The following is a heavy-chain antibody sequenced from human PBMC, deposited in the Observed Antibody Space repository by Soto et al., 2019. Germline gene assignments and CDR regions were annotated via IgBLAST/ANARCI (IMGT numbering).Heavy chain of an antibody. CDR2: ISYDGSSD. J-gene: IGHJ4*02. CDR1: GFTFTKAW. Sequence: VQLVESGGGLVKPGGSLRLSCAASGFTFTKAWMTWVRQTPGKGLEWVALISYDGSSDYYVDSVKGRFTISRDKSKNTLYLQMNSLRPEDTAVYYCAKDRGWSSADLEYWGQGTLVTVSS. V-gene: IGHV3-30*18. D-gene: IGHD6-19*01. CDR3: AKDRGWSSADLEY.